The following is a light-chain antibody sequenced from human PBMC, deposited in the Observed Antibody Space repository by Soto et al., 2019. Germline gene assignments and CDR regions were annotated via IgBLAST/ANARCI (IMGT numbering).Light chain of an antibody. V-gene: IGKV3-20*01. J-gene: IGKJ1*01. CDR3: QQYGGSPRT. CDR2: GAS. CDR1: QSVSRD. Sequence: EIVLTQSPSALSVSPVERSTLSFMASQSVSRDLAWYQQKPGQAPRLLIYGASSRATGIPDRFSGSGSGTDFTLSISRLEPEDFAVYYCQQYGGSPRTFGQGTKVDIK.